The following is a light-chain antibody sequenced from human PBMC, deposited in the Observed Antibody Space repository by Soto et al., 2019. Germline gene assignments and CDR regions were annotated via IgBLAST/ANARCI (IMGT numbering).Light chain of an antibody. CDR3: SSYAGNNKDV. V-gene: IGLV2-8*01. Sequence: QSALAQPPSASGSPGQSVTISCTGTSSDVGGYNYVSWYQHHPGEAPKLILFDVYKRPSGVPDRFSGSKSGNTASLTVSGLQAEDEADYYCSSYAGNNKDVFGTGTKLTVL. CDR2: DVY. J-gene: IGLJ1*01. CDR1: SSDVGGYNY.